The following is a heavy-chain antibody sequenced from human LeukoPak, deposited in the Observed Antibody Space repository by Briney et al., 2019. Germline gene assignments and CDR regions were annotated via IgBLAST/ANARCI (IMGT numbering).Heavy chain of an antibody. CDR2: IKSDGST. V-gene: IGHV3-74*01. CDR3: ARAPSEIGGYYPEYFRH. CDR1: GFTFSTYW. D-gene: IGHD3-22*01. Sequence: GGSLRLSCAASGFTFSTYWMHWVRQAPGKGLVWVSRIKSDGSTNYADSVKGRFTISRDNAENTVSLQMNSLRAEDTGVYYCARAPSEIGGYYPEYFRHWGQGTLVTVSS. J-gene: IGHJ1*01.